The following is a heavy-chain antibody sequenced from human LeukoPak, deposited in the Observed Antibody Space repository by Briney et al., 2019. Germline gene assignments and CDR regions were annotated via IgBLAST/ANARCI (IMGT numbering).Heavy chain of an antibody. CDR1: GNTFTAYY. J-gene: IGHJ5*02. Sequence: ASVKVSCKASGNTFTAYYILWVRQAPGQGLEWMGRINPNSGGTDYAQNFRGRVTLTRDTSISTAYMDLTRLRSDDTAVYYCASDRAGSVNSFDPWGQGTLVTVSS. D-gene: IGHD3-10*01. CDR3: ASDRAGSVNSFDP. CDR2: INPNSGGT. V-gene: IGHV1-2*06.